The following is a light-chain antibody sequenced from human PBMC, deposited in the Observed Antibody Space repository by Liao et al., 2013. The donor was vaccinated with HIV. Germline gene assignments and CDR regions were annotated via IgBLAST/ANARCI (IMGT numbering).Light chain of an antibody. J-gene: IGLJ3*02. Sequence: SYELTQAPSVSVSPGQTANITCSGDKLEDKYASWYQKKPGQSPVVVIFEDNKRPSGIPERFSGSNSGNTATLTISGTQGMDEADYYCQAWDIRTGVFGGGTKLTVL. CDR1: KLEDKY. CDR3: QAWDIRTGV. V-gene: IGLV3-1*01. CDR2: EDN.